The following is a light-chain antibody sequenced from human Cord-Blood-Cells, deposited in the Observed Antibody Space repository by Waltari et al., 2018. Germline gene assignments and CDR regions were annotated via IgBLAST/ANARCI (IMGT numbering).Light chain of an antibody. CDR2: GAS. V-gene: IGKV3-20*01. J-gene: IGKJ1*01. CDR3: QQYGSSPRT. CDR1: QSVSSSY. Sequence: EIVLTQSPGTLSLSPGERATLSCRASQSVSSSYLAWYQQQPGQAPRLHSHGASSRATGIPDRFSGSGSVTDFTLTSSRLEPADFAVYYCQQYGSSPRTVGQGTKVEIK.